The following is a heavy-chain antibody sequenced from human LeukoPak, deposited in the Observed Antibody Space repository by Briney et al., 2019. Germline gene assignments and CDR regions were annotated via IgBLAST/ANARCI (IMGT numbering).Heavy chain of an antibody. CDR3: TKPLTPYYYYGMDV. J-gene: IGHJ6*02. CDR1: GFTFSSYA. V-gene: IGHV3-23*01. Sequence: GRSLRLSCAASGFTFSSYAMSWVRQAPGKGLEWVSAISGSGGSTYYADSVKGRFTISRDNSKNTLYLQMNSLRAEDTAVYYCTKPLTPYYYYGMDVWGQGTTVTVSS. CDR2: ISGSGGST. D-gene: IGHD3-9*01.